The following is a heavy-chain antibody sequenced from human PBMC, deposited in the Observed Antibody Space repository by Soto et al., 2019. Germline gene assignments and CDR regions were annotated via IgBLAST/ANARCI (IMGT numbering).Heavy chain of an antibody. D-gene: IGHD6-19*01. CDR3: ARACGQWLVRYFDY. CDR2: INPNRGGT. Sequence: QVQLVQSGAEVKKPGASVKVSCKASGYTFTGYYMHWVRQAPGQGLEWMGWINPNRGGTNYAQKFKGWVTMTRDTSISTAYRELSRLRSDDTAVYYCARACGQWLVRYFDYWGQGTLVTVSS. J-gene: IGHJ4*02. CDR1: GYTFTGYY. V-gene: IGHV1-2*04.